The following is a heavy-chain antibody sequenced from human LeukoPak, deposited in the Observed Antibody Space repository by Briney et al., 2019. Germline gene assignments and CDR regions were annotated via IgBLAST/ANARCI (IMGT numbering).Heavy chain of an antibody. Sequence: ASVKVSCKASGYTFGSDDINWVRQAPGQGLEWMGWITPDSGTDYAQKFLGRVTLTWDTSINTAYMEVTSLTYDDTAVYYCATVYAGIQLWLSYWGQGTLVTVSS. V-gene: IGHV1-2*02. J-gene: IGHJ4*02. CDR1: GYTFGSDD. D-gene: IGHD5-18*01. CDR2: ITPDSGT. CDR3: ATVYAGIQLWLSY.